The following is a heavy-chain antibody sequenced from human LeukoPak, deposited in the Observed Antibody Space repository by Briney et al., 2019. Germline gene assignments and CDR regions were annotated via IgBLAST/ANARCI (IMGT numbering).Heavy chain of an antibody. V-gene: IGHV1-46*01. D-gene: IGHD1-26*01. J-gene: IGHJ4*02. CDR3: ARSTSSSGRPLYYFDY. CDR1: GYTFTSYY. CDR2: INPSGGST. Sequence: ASVKVSCKASGYTFTSYYMHWVRQAPGQGLEWMGIINPSGGSTSYAQKFQGRVTMTRDTATSTDYMELSSLRSEDTAAFYCARSTSSSGRPLYYFDYWGQGSLLTVSS.